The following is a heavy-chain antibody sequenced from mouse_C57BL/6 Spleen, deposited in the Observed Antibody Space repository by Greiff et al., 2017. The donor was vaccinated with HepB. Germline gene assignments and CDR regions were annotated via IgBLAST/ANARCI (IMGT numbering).Heavy chain of an antibody. J-gene: IGHJ2*01. D-gene: IGHD1-1*01. Sequence: VQLQQPGAELVKPGASVKLSCKASGYTFTSYWMHWVKQRPGQGLEWIGMIHPNSGSTNYNEKFKSKATLTVDKSSSTAYMQLSSLTSEDSAVYYCARVGSSYLYYFDYWGQGTTLTVSS. CDR2: IHPNSGST. CDR3: ARVGSSYLYYFDY. CDR1: GYTFTSYW. V-gene: IGHV1-64*01.